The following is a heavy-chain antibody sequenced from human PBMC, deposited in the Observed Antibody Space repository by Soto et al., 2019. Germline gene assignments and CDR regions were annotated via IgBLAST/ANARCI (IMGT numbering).Heavy chain of an antibody. CDR2: IYYSGST. CDR1: GGSISSGDYY. V-gene: IGHV4-30-4*01. J-gene: IGHJ3*02. D-gene: IGHD5-12*01. Sequence: SETLSLTCTVSGGSISSGDYYWSWIRQPPGKGLEWIGYIYYSGSTYYNPSLKSRVTISVDTSKNQFSLKLSSVTAADTAVYYCARADGYNFNAFDIWGQGTMVTVSS. CDR3: ARADGYNFNAFDI.